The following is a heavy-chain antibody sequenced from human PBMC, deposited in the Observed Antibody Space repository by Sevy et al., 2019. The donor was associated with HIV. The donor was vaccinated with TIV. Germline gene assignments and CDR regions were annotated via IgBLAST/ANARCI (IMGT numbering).Heavy chain of an antibody. CDR1: GFTFSTYA. Sequence: GGSLRLSCAASGFTFSTYAMSWVRQAPGKGLEWVSAISGSGGSTYYADSVKGRFTISRDKSKNTLYLQMNSLRVADTAVYYCWKGDRTFYGLDVWGQGTTVTVSS. J-gene: IGHJ6*02. D-gene: IGHD2-15*01. CDR3: WKGDRTFYGLDV. V-gene: IGHV3-23*01. CDR2: ISGSGGST.